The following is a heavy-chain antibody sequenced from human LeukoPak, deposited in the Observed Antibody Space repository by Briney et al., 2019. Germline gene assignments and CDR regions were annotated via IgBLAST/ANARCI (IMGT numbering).Heavy chain of an antibody. Sequence: GGSLRLSCEASGFTFSSYAMSWVRQAPGKGLEWVSAISGSGGSTYYADSVKGRFTISRDNSKNTLYLQMNSLRAEDTAVYYCAKDYCSSTSCYTRGDAFDIWGQGTMVTVSS. D-gene: IGHD2-2*02. V-gene: IGHV3-23*01. CDR1: GFTFSSYA. J-gene: IGHJ3*02. CDR2: ISGSGGST. CDR3: AKDYCSSTSCYTRGDAFDI.